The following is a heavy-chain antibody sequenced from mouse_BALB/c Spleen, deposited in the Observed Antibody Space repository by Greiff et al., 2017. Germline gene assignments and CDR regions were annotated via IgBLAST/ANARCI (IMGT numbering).Heavy chain of an antibody. Sequence: EVKLMESGPSLVEPSQTLSLTCSVTGDSITSGYWNWIRKFPGKKLEYMVYISNSGSTYYNPSPKSRISITRDTSKNQYYLQLNSVTTEDTATYYCARWGYGRDYWGQGTTLSVSS. CDR2: ISNSGST. V-gene: IGHV3-8*02. CDR1: GDSITSGY. D-gene: IGHD1-1*01. CDR3: ARWGYGRDY. J-gene: IGHJ2*01.